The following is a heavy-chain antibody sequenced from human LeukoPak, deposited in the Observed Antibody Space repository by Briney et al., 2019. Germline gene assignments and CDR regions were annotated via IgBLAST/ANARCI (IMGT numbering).Heavy chain of an antibody. J-gene: IGHJ4*02. CDR2: INSDGSRT. CDR3: TRSYSFDSKGCH. Sequence: GGSLRLSCAASGFTFSNYWMHWVRQAPGKGLVWVSRINSDGSRTTYADSVKGRFTISRDNAKNTLYLQMNSLRAEDTAVYYCTRSYSFDSKGCHWGPGTLVTVSS. V-gene: IGHV3-74*01. CDR1: GFTFSNYW. D-gene: IGHD3-22*01.